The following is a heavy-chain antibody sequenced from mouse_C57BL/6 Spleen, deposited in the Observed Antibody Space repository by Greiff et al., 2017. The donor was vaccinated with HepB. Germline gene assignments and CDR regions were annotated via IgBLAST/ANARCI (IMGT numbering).Heavy chain of an antibody. D-gene: IGHD2-2*01. CDR1: GYTFTSYW. CDR2: IDPSDSYT. J-gene: IGHJ4*01. V-gene: IGHV1-50*01. CDR3: ARGASMVTTGSGAMDY. Sequence: VQLQQSGAELVKPGASVKLSCKASGYTFTSYWMQWVKQRPGQGLEWIGEIDPSDSYTNYNQKFKGKATLTVDTSSSTAYMQLRSLTSEDYAVYYCARGASMVTTGSGAMDYWGQGTSVTVSS.